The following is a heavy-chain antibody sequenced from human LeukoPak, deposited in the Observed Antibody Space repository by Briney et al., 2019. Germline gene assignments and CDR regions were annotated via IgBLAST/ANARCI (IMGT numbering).Heavy chain of an antibody. Sequence: TGGSLRLSCAASGFTFRSYWMNWVRQAPGKGLEWVANIKQDGSEKYYVDSVKGRFTISRDNSKNSLYLQMNSLRAEDTAVYYCARGPAMDDYWGQGTLVTVSS. D-gene: IGHD5-18*01. CDR1: GFTFRSYW. J-gene: IGHJ4*02. V-gene: IGHV3-7*01. CDR3: ARGPAMDDY. CDR2: IKQDGSEK.